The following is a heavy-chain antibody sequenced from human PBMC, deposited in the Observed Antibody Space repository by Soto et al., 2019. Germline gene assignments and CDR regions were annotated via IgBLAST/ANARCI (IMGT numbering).Heavy chain of an antibody. V-gene: IGHV4-31*03. D-gene: IGHD2-2*01. Sequence: QVHLQESGPGLVKPSQTLSLTCTVSGGSNIRDGYYWNWIRQHPGKGLEWIAYISYSGSSYSNPSLKSRVTLSADTSKNQFSLMLTSVTAADTAVYFCARATPAGSADFWGHVHLVTVSS. CDR3: ARATPAGSADF. CDR2: ISYSGSS. J-gene: IGHJ1*01. CDR1: GGSNIRDGYY.